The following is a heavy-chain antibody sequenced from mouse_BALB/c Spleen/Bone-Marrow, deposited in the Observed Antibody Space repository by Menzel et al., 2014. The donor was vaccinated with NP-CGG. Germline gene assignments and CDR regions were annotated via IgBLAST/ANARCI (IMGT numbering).Heavy chain of an antibody. CDR3: AGSGKVRNAMDY. V-gene: IGHV1-67*01. CDR1: GYTFTDYA. D-gene: IGHD2-14*01. CDR2: ISGYYGDA. Sequence: QVQLQQPGAELVRPGVSVKISCKGSGYTFTDYAIHWVKQSHAKSLEWIGLISGYYGDAIYNQKFKGKATMTVDKSSRTAYMDLARLTSEDSAIYYCAGSGKVRNAMDYWGQGTSVTVSS. J-gene: IGHJ4*01.